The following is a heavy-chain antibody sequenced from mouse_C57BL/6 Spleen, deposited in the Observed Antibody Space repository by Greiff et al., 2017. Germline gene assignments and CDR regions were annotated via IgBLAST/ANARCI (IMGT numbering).Heavy chain of an antibody. J-gene: IGHJ3*01. CDR1: GYTFTSYW. CDR2: IYPGSGST. V-gene: IGHV1-55*01. Sequence: VQLQQPGAELVKPGASVKMSCKASGYTFTSYWITWVKQRPGQGLEWIGDIYPGSGSTNYNEKFKSKATLTVDTSSSTAYMQLSSLTSEDSAVYYCARAGIYYDYDGGWFAYWGQGTLVTVSA. D-gene: IGHD2-4*01. CDR3: ARAGIYYDYDGGWFAY.